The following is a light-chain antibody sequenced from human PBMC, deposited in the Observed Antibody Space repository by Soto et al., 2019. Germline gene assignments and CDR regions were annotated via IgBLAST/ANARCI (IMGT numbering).Light chain of an antibody. CDR3: QQYNSWPPWS. CDR1: QSVSSN. J-gene: IGKJ1*01. Sequence: EIVMTQSPATLSVSPGERATLSCRASQSVSSNLVWYQQKPGQAPRLLIYGASTRATGIPARFSGSGSGTEFTLTISSLQSEDFAVYYWQQYNSWPPWSFGQGTKVEIK. CDR2: GAS. V-gene: IGKV3-15*01.